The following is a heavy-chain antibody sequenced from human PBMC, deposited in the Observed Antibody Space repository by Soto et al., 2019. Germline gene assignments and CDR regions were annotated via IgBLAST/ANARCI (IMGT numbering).Heavy chain of an antibody. D-gene: IGHD3-22*01. J-gene: IGHJ3*02. Sequence: GGSLRLSCAASGFTFSTYAMSWVRQPPGKGLEWVSGVSGSGGSTHHADSVKGRFTVSRDNARNSFYLQMNSLRAEDTAVYYCARGDYYDSSGPFSDAFDIWGRGTMVTVSS. CDR1: GFTFSTYA. CDR3: ARGDYYDSSGPFSDAFDI. V-gene: IGHV3-23*01. CDR2: VSGSGGST.